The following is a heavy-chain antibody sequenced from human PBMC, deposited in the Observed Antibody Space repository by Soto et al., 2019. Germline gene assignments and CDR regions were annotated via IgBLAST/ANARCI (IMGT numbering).Heavy chain of an antibody. V-gene: IGHV1-3*01. Sequence: ASVKVSCKSSGYTFTSAAMHWLRQAAGQRPEWMGLSNAGNGNTKYSQKLQGRAHITKEKSASTVYIEMSSLRSEDTAVYFYARVTDCFDTIVYSRESFDHWGQGTPVTVSS. D-gene: IGHD3-10*01. CDR3: ARVTDCFDTIVYSRESFDH. CDR2: SNAGNGNT. J-gene: IGHJ1*01. CDR1: GYTFTSAA.